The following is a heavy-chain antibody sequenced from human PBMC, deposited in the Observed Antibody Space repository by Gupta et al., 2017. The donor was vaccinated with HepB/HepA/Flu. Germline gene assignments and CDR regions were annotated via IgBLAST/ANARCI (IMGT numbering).Heavy chain of an antibody. V-gene: IGHV3-7*01. CDR3: ARDRPGKIASYSLFDP. CDR1: GFTFSRYW. D-gene: IGHD2-21*01. Sequence: EVQLVESGGGLVQPGGSLRLSCAACGFTFSRYWMSWVRQAPGKGLEEVANIKKDGSENNYVDAGKCRVNISRDNAKNSLVLKMNSMRAEARDVYYCARDRPGKIASYSLFDPWGQVTLVIVSS. J-gene: IGHJ5*02. CDR2: IKKDGSEN.